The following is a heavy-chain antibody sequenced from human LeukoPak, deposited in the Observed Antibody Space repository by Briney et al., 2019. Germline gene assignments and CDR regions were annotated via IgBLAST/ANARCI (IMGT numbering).Heavy chain of an antibody. CDR2: IYYSGST. CDR3: AREYCSGGSCWGGAFDI. D-gene: IGHD2-15*01. V-gene: IGHV4-59*01. Sequence: PETLSLTCTVSGGSISSYYWSWIRQPPGKGLEWIGYIYYSGSTNYNPSLKSRVTISVDTSKNQFSLKLSSVTAADTAVYYCAREYCSGGSCWGGAFDIWGQGTMVTVSS. J-gene: IGHJ3*02. CDR1: GGSISSYY.